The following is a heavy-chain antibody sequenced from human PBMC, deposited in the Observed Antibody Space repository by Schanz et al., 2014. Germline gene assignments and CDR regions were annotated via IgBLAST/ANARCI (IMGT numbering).Heavy chain of an antibody. CDR1: GYTFTDYY. CDR3: AREKYYEGSGSSIFYYYGMDV. D-gene: IGHD3-10*01. J-gene: IGHJ6*02. CDR2: VNPNSGGT. Sequence: QVQLVQSGAEVKKPGASVKVYCKASGYTFTDYYMHWVRQAPGQGLEWVGWVNPNSGGTNYPQGFHGRVTMTRAPSINTAYMELRRLGADDTAVYYCAREKYYEGSGSSIFYYYGMDVWGQGTTVTVSS. V-gene: IGHV1-2*02.